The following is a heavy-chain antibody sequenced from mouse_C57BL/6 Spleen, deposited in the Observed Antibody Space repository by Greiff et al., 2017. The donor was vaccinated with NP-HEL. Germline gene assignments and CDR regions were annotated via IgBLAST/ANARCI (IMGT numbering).Heavy chain of an antibody. CDR2: ISYSGST. CDR1: GYSITSDY. Sequence: EVQRVESGPGLAKPSQTLSLTCSVTGYSITSDYWNWIRKFPGHKLEYMGYISYSGSTYYTPSLKSRLSITRDTSKNQYYRLLNSVTTEDTATYYCASQDSSGYFAYWGQGTLVTVSA. V-gene: IGHV3-8*01. J-gene: IGHJ3*01. CDR3: ASQDSSGYFAY. D-gene: IGHD3-2*02.